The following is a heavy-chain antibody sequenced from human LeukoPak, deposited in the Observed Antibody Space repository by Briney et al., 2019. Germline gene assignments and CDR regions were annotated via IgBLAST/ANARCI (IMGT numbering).Heavy chain of an antibody. CDR2: INPNSGGT. J-gene: IGHJ4*02. D-gene: IGHD6-6*01. Sequence: ASVKVSCKASGYTFTGYYMHWVRQAPGQGLEWMGWINPNSGGTNCAQKFQGRVTMTRDTSISTAYMELSRLRSDDTAVYYCARTPRARPHYFDYWGQGTLVTVSS. V-gene: IGHV1-2*02. CDR1: GYTFTGYY. CDR3: ARTPRARPHYFDY.